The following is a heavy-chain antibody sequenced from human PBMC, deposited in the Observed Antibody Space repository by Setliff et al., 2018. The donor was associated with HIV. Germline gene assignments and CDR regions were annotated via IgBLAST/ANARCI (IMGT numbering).Heavy chain of an antibody. CDR1: GASISSSHW. J-gene: IGHJ4*02. Sequence: SETLSLTCTVSGASISSSHWWGWIRQPPGKGLEWIGYIYYSGSTNYNPSLKSRVTISVDTSKNHLSLKLTSVTAADTGLYYCVFGLRFSPFDNWGQGTLVTVSS. D-gene: IGHD5-12*01. V-gene: IGHV4-28*01. CDR2: IYYSGST. CDR3: VFGLRFSPFDN.